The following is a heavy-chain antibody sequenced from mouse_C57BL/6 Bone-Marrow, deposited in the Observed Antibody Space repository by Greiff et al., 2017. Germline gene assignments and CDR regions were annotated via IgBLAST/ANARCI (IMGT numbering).Heavy chain of an antibody. D-gene: IGHD2-3*01. CDR3: TYDGYDIFAY. Sequence: QVHVKQSGAELVRPGASVTLSCKASGYTFTDYEMHWVKQTPVHGLEWIGAIDPETGGTAYNQKFKGKAILTADQSSSTAYMELRSLTSEDSAVYYCTYDGYDIFAYWGQGTLVTVSA. CDR1: GYTFTDYE. V-gene: IGHV1-15*01. J-gene: IGHJ3*01. CDR2: IDPETGGT.